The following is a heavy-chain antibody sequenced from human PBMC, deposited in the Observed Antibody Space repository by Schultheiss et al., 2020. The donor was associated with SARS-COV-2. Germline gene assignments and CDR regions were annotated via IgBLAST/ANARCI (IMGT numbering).Heavy chain of an antibody. V-gene: IGHV3-48*01. Sequence: GSLRLSCAASGFTFSSYEMNWVRQAPGKGLEWVSYISSSSSTIYYADSVKGRFTISRDNSKNTLYLQMNSLRAEDTAVYYCAKAQPDVLRFLEWLLPYFDYWGQGTLVTVSS. CDR1: GFTFSSYE. CDR3: AKAQPDVLRFLEWLLPYFDY. D-gene: IGHD3-3*01. J-gene: IGHJ4*02. CDR2: ISSSSSTI.